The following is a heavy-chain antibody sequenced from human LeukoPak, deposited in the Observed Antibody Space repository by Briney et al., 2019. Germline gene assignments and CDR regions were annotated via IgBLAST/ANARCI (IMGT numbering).Heavy chain of an antibody. Sequence: KPSETLSLTCTVSGGSISSYYWSWIRQPPGKGLEWIGFIYYSGSTYSNPSLKSRVTISLDTSKNQFSLRLTSVTAADTAVYYCARRVGHSYGVTGAGAFDIWGQGTMVIVSS. D-gene: IGHD5-18*01. CDR2: IYYSGST. CDR3: ARRVGHSYGVTGAGAFDI. CDR1: GGSISSYY. V-gene: IGHV4-59*01. J-gene: IGHJ3*02.